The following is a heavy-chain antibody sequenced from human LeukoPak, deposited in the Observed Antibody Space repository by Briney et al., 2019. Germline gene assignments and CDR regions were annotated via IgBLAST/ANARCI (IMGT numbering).Heavy chain of an antibody. CDR1: GYTLTELS. Sequence: ASVKVSCKVSGYTLTELSMHWLRQAPGQGLEWMGIINPSAVSTSYAQKFLGRVTMTRDTSTSTVYMELSSLRSEDTAVYYCARGVGTYQTYFDYWGQGTLVTVSS. V-gene: IGHV1-46*01. D-gene: IGHD1-14*01. CDR3: ARGVGTYQTYFDY. J-gene: IGHJ4*02. CDR2: INPSAVST.